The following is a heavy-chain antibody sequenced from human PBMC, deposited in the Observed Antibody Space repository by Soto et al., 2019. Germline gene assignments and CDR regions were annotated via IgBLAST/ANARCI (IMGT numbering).Heavy chain of an antibody. CDR1: GFTFSTYG. D-gene: IGHD1-26*01. J-gene: IGHJ3*01. Sequence: QVQLVQSGGGVAQPGRSLKVSCAASGFTFSTYGIHWVRQAPGKGLEWVAVIWYDGSNKFFADSVKGRFNISRDNSKKTAYLQLNSLRADDTAVYFCARDSWENSAFDVWGQGTMVTVSS. CDR3: ARDSWENSAFDV. V-gene: IGHV3-33*01. CDR2: IWYDGSNK.